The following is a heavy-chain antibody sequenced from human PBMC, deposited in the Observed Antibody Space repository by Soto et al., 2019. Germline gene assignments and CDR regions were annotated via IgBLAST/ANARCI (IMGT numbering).Heavy chain of an antibody. V-gene: IGHV1-18*01. CDR2: ISAYTGNT. Sequence: QVQLVQSGGEVKKPGASVKVSCKASGYIFNSFGISWVRQAPGQGLEWMGWISAYTGNTKYAQNFQGRVTMTTDTATSTAYKELRSLRSDDTAVYYCARRWTTGESDYSGQGTLVTVSS. J-gene: IGHJ4*02. CDR3: ARRWTTGESDY. D-gene: IGHD4-17*01. CDR1: GYIFNSFG.